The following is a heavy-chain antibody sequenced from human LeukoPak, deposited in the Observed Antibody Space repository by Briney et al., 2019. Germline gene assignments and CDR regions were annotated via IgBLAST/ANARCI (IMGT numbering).Heavy chain of an antibody. D-gene: IGHD3-10*01. CDR1: GFTFSNYG. CDR3: ARTLMEQVVRGGFDY. J-gene: IGHJ4*02. Sequence: GGSLRLSCAASGFTFSNYGMHWVRQAPGKGLEWVAVISYDGSNTYYADSVKGRFTISRDDSKNTLYLQMNSLRAGDTAVYYCARTLMEQVVRGGFDYWGQGTQVTVSS. V-gene: IGHV3-30*03. CDR2: ISYDGSNT.